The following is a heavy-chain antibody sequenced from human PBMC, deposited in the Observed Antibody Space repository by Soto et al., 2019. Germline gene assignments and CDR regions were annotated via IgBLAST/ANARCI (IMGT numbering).Heavy chain of an antibody. CDR2: ISASGDGT. CDR1: GFTFSSYA. Sequence: GGSLRLSCAASGFTFSSYAMSWVRQAPGKGLEYVSSISASGDGTYFADSVKDRFTISRDNSKNTLYLQMNSLRVEDTAVYYCARTTVTKSRDYWGQGTLVTVSS. J-gene: IGHJ4*02. V-gene: IGHV3-23*01. D-gene: IGHD4-17*01. CDR3: ARTTVTKSRDY.